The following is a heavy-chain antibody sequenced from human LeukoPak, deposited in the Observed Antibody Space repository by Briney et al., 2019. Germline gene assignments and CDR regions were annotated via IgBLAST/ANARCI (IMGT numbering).Heavy chain of an antibody. CDR2: IYYSGST. D-gene: IGHD3-10*01. Sequence: NSSETLSLTCTVSGGSISSSSYYWGWIRQPPGKGLEWIGYIYYSGSTNYNPSLKSRVTISVDTSKNQFSLKLSSVTAADTAVYYCARGLILWFGELPDAFDIWGQGTMVTVSS. V-gene: IGHV4-61*05. CDR3: ARGLILWFGELPDAFDI. J-gene: IGHJ3*02. CDR1: GGSISSSSYY.